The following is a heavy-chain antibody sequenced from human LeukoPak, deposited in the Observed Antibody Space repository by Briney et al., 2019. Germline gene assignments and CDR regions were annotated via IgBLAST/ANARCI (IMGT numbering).Heavy chain of an antibody. Sequence: ASVKVSCKASGYTFTGYYMHWVRQAPGQGLEWMGWINPNSGATNYAQKFQGRVTMTRDTSTSTAYMELSRLRSDDTAVYYCAGDRRSSGYYGGFDYWGQGTLVTVSS. CDR3: AGDRRSSGYYGGFDY. CDR1: GYTFTGYY. CDR2: INPNSGAT. V-gene: IGHV1-2*02. D-gene: IGHD3-22*01. J-gene: IGHJ4*02.